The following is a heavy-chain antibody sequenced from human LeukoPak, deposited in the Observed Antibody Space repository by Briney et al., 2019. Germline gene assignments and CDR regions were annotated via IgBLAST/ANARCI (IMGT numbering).Heavy chain of an antibody. Sequence: PSETLSLTCTASGGSISSYYWSWIRQPPGKGLEWIGYFYYSGSSNYNPSLKSRVTISGDTSKNQFSLKLSSVTAADTAIYYCARVSPAVGAFDIWGRGTMVTVSS. CDR3: ARVSPAVGAFDI. CDR1: GGSISSYY. D-gene: IGHD6-13*01. CDR2: FYYSGSS. J-gene: IGHJ3*02. V-gene: IGHV4-59*01.